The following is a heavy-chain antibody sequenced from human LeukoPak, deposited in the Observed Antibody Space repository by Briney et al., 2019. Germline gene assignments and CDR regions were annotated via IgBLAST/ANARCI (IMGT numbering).Heavy chain of an antibody. J-gene: IGHJ4*02. V-gene: IGHV1-69*06. CDR2: IIPIFGTA. CDR3: ASSSSWYGGIDY. CDR1: GYTFTGYY. D-gene: IGHD6-13*01. Sequence: SVKVSCKASGYTFTGYYMHWVRQAPGQGLEWMGGIIPIFGTANYAQKFQGRVTITADKSTSTAYMELSSLRSEDTAVYYCASSSSWYGGIDYWGQGTLVTVSS.